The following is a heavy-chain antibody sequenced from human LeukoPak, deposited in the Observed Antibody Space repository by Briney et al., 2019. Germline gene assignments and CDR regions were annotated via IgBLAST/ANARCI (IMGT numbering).Heavy chain of an antibody. V-gene: IGHV3-7*03. CDR1: GFSFSSYW. CDR2: IKQDGSEK. D-gene: IGHD3-22*01. CDR3: AKDMSLSSGYSDY. Sequence: GGSLRLSCAASGFSFSSYWMNWVRQAPGKGLEWVADIKQDGSEKYYVDSVEGRFTISRDNAKNSLYLQMNSLRAEDTALYYCAKDMSLSSGYSDYWGQGTLVTVSS. J-gene: IGHJ4*02.